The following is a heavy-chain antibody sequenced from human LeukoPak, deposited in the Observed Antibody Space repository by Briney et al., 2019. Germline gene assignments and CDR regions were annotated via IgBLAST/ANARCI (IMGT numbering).Heavy chain of an antibody. CDR1: GGTFSSYA. Sequence: GSSVKVSCKASGGTFSSYAISWVRQAPGQGLEWMGGIIPIFGTANYAQKFQGRVTITADESTSTAYMELSSLRAEDTAVYYCAKGDGGNSGDAFDIWGQGTMVTVSS. D-gene: IGHD4-23*01. CDR3: AKGDGGNSGDAFDI. J-gene: IGHJ3*02. V-gene: IGHV1-69*01. CDR2: IIPIFGTA.